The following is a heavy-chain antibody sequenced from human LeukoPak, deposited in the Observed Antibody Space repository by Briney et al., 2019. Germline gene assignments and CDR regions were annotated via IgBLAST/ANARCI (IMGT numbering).Heavy chain of an antibody. CDR1: GYTFTSYG. CDR3: ARDSGEVAAALLDFQH. CDR2: VNTGNGNT. V-gene: IGHV1-3*04. J-gene: IGHJ1*01. Sequence: ASVKVSCKASGYTFTSYGIHWVRQAPGQRLEWMGWVNTGNGNTKYSQKFQGRVTITRDTSASTAYMELSSLRSEDTAVYYCARDSGEVAAALLDFQHWGQGTLVTVSS. D-gene: IGHD6-13*01.